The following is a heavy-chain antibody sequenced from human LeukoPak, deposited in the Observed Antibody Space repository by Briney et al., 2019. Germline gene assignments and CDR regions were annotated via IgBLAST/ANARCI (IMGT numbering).Heavy chain of an antibody. V-gene: IGHV4-34*01. CDR3: AGYYGDYGYLP. Sequence: KSSETLSLTCAVYGGSFSGYYWSWIRQPPGKGLEWIGEINHSGSTNYNPSLKSRVTISVDTSKNQFSLKLSSVTAADTAVYYCAGYYGDYGYLPWGQGTLVTVSS. D-gene: IGHD4-17*01. CDR1: GGSFSGYY. J-gene: IGHJ5*02. CDR2: INHSGST.